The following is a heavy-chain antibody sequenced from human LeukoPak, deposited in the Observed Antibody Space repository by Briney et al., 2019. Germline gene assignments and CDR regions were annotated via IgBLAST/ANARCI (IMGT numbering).Heavy chain of an antibody. J-gene: IGHJ4*02. V-gene: IGHV3-30*01. CDR2: ISHDGRNK. Sequence: GGSLRLSCAASGFTFGSHAMHWVRQAPGKGLEWVAVISHDGRNKYNAASVEGRFTISRYKSKSTLYLQMNSLRIEDTAVYYCARAADSSGWYYFDSWGQGTLAIVSS. D-gene: IGHD6-19*01. CDR1: GFTFGSHA. CDR3: ARAADSSGWYYFDS.